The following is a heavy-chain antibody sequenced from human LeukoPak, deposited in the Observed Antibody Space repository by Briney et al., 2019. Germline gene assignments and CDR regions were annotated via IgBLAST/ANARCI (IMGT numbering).Heavy chain of an antibody. D-gene: IGHD4-23*01. J-gene: IGHJ3*02. Sequence: SETLSLTCAVYGGSFSGYYWSWIRQPPGKGLDWIGEINHSGSTNYNPSLKSRVTISVDTSKNQFSLKLSSVTAADTAVYYCAREYGGNKAFDIWGQGTMVTVSS. CDR1: GGSFSGYY. CDR3: AREYGGNKAFDI. CDR2: INHSGST. V-gene: IGHV4-34*01.